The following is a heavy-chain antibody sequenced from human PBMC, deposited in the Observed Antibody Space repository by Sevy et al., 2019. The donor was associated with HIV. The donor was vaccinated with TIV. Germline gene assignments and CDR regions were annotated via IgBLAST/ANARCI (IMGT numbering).Heavy chain of an antibody. D-gene: IGHD6-13*01. CDR1: GYSFTSYW. J-gene: IGHJ6*02. CDR3: ARHVTYSSSLYYYYGMDV. V-gene: IGHV5-51*01. CDR2: IYPGDSDT. Sequence: GESLKISCKGSGYSFTSYWIGWVRQMPGKGLEWMGIIYPGDSDTRYSPSFQGQVTISADKSISTAYLQWSSLKASDTAMYYCARHVTYSSSLYYYYGMDVWGQGTTVTVSS.